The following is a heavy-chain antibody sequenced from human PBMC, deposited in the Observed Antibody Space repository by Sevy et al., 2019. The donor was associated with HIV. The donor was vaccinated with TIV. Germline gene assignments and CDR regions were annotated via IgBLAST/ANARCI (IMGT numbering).Heavy chain of an antibody. V-gene: IGHV1-18*01. Sequence: ASEKVSCKASGYTFTSYGISWVRQAPGQGLEWMGWISAYNGNTNYAQKLQGRVTMTTDTSTSTAYMELRSLRSDDTAVYYCARGGNRYNWNADYFDYWGQGTLVTVSS. CDR2: ISAYNGNT. D-gene: IGHD1-1*01. J-gene: IGHJ4*02. CDR1: GYTFTSYG. CDR3: ARGGNRYNWNADYFDY.